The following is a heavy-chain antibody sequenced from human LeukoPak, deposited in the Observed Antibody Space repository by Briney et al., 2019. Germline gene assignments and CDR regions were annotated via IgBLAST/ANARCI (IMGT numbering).Heavy chain of an antibody. V-gene: IGHV3-53*01. CDR2: IYSGGST. CDR1: GFTFSSYW. Sequence: GGSLRLSCAASGFTFSSYWMSWVRQAPGRGLEWVSVIYSGGSTYYADSVKGRFTISRDNSKNTLYLQMNSLRAEDTAVYYCAREVQESYYYYYMEVWGKGTTVTVSS. D-gene: IGHD3-10*01. J-gene: IGHJ6*03. CDR3: AREVQESYYYYYMEV.